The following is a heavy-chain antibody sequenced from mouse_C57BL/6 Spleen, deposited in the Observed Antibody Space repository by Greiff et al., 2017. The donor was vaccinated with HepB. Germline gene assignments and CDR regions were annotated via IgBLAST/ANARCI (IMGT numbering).Heavy chain of an antibody. CDR3: TRPVASGFAY. Sequence: VQLQQSGAELVRPGASVTLSCKASGYTFTDYEMHWVKQTPVHGLEWIGAIDPETGGTAYNQKFKGKAILTADKSSSTAYMELRSLTSEDSAVYYCTRPVASGFAYWGQGTLVTVSA. V-gene: IGHV1-15*01. CDR2: IDPETGGT. J-gene: IGHJ3*01. D-gene: IGHD6-1*01. CDR1: GYTFTDYE.